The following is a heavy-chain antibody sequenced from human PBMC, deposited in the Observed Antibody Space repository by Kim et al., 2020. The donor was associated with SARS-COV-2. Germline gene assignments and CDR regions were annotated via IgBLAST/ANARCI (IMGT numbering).Heavy chain of an antibody. CDR2: T. Sequence: TTYNPSLKSRVTISVDTSKNQFSLKLSSVTAADTAVYYCAGSTVTFLFDYWGQGTLVTVSS. V-gene: IGHV4-39*01. J-gene: IGHJ4*02. CDR3: AGSTVTFLFDY. D-gene: IGHD4-17*01.